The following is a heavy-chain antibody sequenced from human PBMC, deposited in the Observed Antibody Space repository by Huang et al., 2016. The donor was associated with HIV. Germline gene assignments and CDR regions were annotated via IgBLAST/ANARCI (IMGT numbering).Heavy chain of an antibody. J-gene: IGHJ4*02. V-gene: IGHV1-3*04. CDR2: INTGNGTT. Sequence: QVHLVQSGAEVRRPGASVKISCQTFGYTFTQYPIHWVRQAPGQGLEWVGGINTGNGTTRYSTKLQGRLTMSRDTSASAGFIELTGLTYKDTGVYYCATTAFDYWGQGTLVTVSP. CDR1: GYTFTQYP. CDR3: ATTAFDY.